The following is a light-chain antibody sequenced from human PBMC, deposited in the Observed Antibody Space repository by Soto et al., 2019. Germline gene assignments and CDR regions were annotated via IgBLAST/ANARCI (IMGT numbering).Light chain of an antibody. CDR3: QTWGTGIQV. J-gene: IGLJ1*01. V-gene: IGLV4-69*01. Sequence: QPVLTQSPSASASLGASVKLTCTLSSGHSSYAIAWHQQQPEKGPRYLMKLNSDGSYSKVDGIPDRFSGASSGAERYLTISSLQSEDEADYYCQTWGTGIQVFGTGTKLTVL. CDR1: SGHSSYA. CDR2: LNSDGSY.